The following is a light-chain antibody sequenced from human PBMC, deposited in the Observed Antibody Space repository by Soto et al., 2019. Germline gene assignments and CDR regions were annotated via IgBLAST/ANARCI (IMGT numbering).Light chain of an antibody. CDR2: KAS. CDR1: QTISSW. CDR3: QQYNSYSS. J-gene: IGKJ3*01. V-gene: IGKV1-5*03. Sequence: DIQMTQSPSTLSGSVGDRVTIPCRASQTISSWLAWYQQKPGKAPKLLIYKASNLGGGVPSRFSGDGSGTEFTLTISSLQPDDYATYYCQQYNSYSSFGPGTKVDIK.